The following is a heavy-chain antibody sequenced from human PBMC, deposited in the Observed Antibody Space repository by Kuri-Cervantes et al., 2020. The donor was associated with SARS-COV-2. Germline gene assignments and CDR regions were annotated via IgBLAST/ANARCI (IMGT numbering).Heavy chain of an antibody. D-gene: IGHD2-21*01. CDR1: ETTFPNYD. V-gene: IGHV1-8*01. Sequence: ASVKVSCKAPETTFPNYDINWVRRATGQGLEWMGMVKPNIGNTLYAQSFQGRVTMTRDSSTSTVYMELSSLTSEDTAIYFCYCAPKEGFVSWGQGTLVTVSS. CDR2: VKPNIGNT. CDR3: YCAPKEGFVS. J-gene: IGHJ4*02.